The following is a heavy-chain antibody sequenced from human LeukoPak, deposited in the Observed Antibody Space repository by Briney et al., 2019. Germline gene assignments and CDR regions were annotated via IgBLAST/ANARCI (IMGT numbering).Heavy chain of an antibody. CDR2: FDPEDGET. CDR1: GYTLTELS. D-gene: IGHD3-9*01. V-gene: IGHV1-24*01. J-gene: IGHJ4*02. CDR3: ATAPPDILTGYYRFMWTAVFDY. Sequence: ASAKVSCKVSGYTLTELSMHWVRQAPGKGLEWMGGFDPEDGETIYAQKFQGRVTMTEDTSTDTAYMELSSLRSEDTAVYYCATAPPDILTGYYRFMWTAVFDYWGQGTLVTVSS.